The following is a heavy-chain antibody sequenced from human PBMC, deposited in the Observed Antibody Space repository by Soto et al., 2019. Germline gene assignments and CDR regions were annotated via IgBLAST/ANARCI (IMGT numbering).Heavy chain of an antibody. CDR2: ISGSGGST. J-gene: IGHJ6*02. CDR3: AKDVKSKSRPGVYYYGMDV. Sequence: EVQLLESGGGLVQPGVSLRLSCAASGFTFSSYAMSWVRQAPGKGLEWVSAISGSGGSTYYADSVKGRFTISRDNSKNTLYLQMNRLRAEDTAVYYCAKDVKSKSRPGVYYYGMDVWGQGNTVTVSS. D-gene: IGHD3-10*01. CDR1: GFTFSSYA. V-gene: IGHV3-23*01.